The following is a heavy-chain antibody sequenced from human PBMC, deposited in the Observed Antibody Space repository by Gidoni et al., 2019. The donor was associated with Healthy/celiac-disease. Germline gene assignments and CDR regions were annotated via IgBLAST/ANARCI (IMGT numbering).Heavy chain of an antibody. J-gene: IGHJ5*02. CDR2: TSYRSKWYN. V-gene: IGHV6-1*01. CDR3: ARDMYSSSWLWGNWFDP. Sequence: QVQLQQSGPGLVKPSQTLSLTCAIPGESVPSNSAAWNWIRQSPSRGLEWLGRTSYRSKWYNDYAVSVKSRIPLNPDTSKNQFSRQLNSVTPEDTAVYYCARDMYSSSWLWGNWFDPWGQGTLVPVSS. D-gene: IGHD6-13*01. CDR1: GESVPSNSAA.